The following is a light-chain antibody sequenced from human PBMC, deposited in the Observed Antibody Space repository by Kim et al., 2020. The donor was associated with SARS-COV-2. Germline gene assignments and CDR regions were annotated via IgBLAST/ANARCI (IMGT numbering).Light chain of an antibody. CDR2: DAS. J-gene: IGKJ4*01. CDR3: QQYNSYPRT. CDR1: QNISTW. Sequence: ASVGAGVPITCRASQNISTWFAWYQQKPGKAPKPLIYDASNLQSGVPSRFSGSASGTEFTLTINSLQPDDFATYYCQQYNSYPRTFGGGTKMDIK. V-gene: IGKV1-5*01.